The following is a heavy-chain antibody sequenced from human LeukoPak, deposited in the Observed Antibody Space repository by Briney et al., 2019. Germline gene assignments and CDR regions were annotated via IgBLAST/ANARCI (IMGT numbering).Heavy chain of an antibody. CDR3: ASILRYFDWLSNNWFDP. Sequence: ASVKVSCKASGYTFTSYYMHWVRQAPGQGLEWMGIINPSGGSTSYAQKFQGRVIMTRDTSTSTVYMELSSLRSEDTAVYYCASILRYFDWLSNNWFDPWGQGTLVTVSS. J-gene: IGHJ5*02. V-gene: IGHV1-46*01. CDR2: INPSGGST. CDR1: GYTFTSYY. D-gene: IGHD3-9*01.